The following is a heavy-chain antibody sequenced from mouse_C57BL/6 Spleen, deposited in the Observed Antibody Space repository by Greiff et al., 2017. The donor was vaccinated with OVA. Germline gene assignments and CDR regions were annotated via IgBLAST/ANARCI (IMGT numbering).Heavy chain of an antibody. Sequence: VQLQQPGAELVKPGASVKLSCKASGYTFTSYWMQWVKQRPGQGLEWIGEIDPSDSYTNSNQKFKGKATLTVDTSSSTAYMQLSSLTSGDSAVYYCARRGLDYDGAWFAYWGQGTLVTVSA. CDR2: IDPSDSYT. CDR3: ARRGLDYDGAWFAY. CDR1: GYTFTSYW. V-gene: IGHV1-50*01. J-gene: IGHJ3*01. D-gene: IGHD2-4*01.